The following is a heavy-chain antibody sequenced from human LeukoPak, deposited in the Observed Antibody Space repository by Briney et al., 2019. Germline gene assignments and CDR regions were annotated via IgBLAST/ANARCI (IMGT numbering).Heavy chain of an antibody. CDR2: IYYSGST. CDR1: GGSNSSYY. CDR3: ARHSPDYYDSSGYYQEGSSFDY. D-gene: IGHD3-22*01. J-gene: IGHJ4*02. Sequence: SETLSLTCTFSGGSNSSYYWSCMRQPPGKGLEWIGYIYYSGSTNFNPSLKSRVTISVDTSKNQFSLKLSSVTAADTAVYYCARHSPDYYDSSGYYQEGSSFDYWGQGTLVTVSS. V-gene: IGHV4-59*08.